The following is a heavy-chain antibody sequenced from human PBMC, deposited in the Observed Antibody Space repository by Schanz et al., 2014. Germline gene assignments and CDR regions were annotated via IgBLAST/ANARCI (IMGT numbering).Heavy chain of an antibody. J-gene: IGHJ6*03. V-gene: IGHV1-46*01. Sequence: QVQLVQSGAEVKKPGASVKVSCKASGYTFTSDSMHWVRQAPGQGLEWMGMINPSGGSTTYAQKFQGRVTMPRDTSTSTVYMELSSLRSEDTAVYYCARVSMEFERGKSYYYYMDVWGRGTTVTVSS. D-gene: IGHD3-10*01. CDR1: GYTFTSDS. CDR2: INPSGGST. CDR3: ARVSMEFERGKSYYYYMDV.